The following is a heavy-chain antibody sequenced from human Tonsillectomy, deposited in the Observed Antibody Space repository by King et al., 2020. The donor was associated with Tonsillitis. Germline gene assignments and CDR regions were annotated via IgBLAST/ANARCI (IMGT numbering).Heavy chain of an antibody. CDR1: GYNFTTYW. CDR2: IYPDDSDT. D-gene: IGHD3-10*01. J-gene: IGHJ4*02. Sequence: VQLVESGAEVKKPGESLKISCKGSGYNFTTYWIGWVRQMPGKGLEWMGIIYPDDSDTRYGPSFQGQVTISADKSISTAYLQWSSLKASDTAMYFCARHTSGVPSPFDFWGQGTLVTVSS. CDR3: ARHTSGVPSPFDF. V-gene: IGHV5-51*01.